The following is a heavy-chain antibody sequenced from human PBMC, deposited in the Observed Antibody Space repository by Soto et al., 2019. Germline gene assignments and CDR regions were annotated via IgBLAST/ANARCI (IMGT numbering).Heavy chain of an antibody. J-gene: IGHJ3*02. V-gene: IGHV4-59*01. CDR2: IYYSGST. Sequence: SETLSLTCTVSGGSISSYYWSWIRQPPGKGLEWIGYIYYSGSTNYNPSLKSRVTISVDTSKNQFSLKLSSVTAADTAVYYCARERGFMVRGVLDAFDIWGQGTMVTVSS. CDR3: ARERGFMVRGVLDAFDI. CDR1: GGSISSYY. D-gene: IGHD3-10*01.